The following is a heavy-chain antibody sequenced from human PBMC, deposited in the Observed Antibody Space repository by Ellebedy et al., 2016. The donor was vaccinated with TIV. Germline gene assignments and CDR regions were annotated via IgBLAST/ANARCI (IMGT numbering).Heavy chain of an antibody. V-gene: IGHV5-10-1*01. J-gene: IGHJ4*02. CDR1: GYRFTDYW. D-gene: IGHD6-6*01. Sequence: GESLKISCQGSGYRFTDYWITWVRQMPGKGLEWMGKIDLLASTSDYSPSFQGHVTISADRSINTAYLQWSSLKASDSAMYYCARHGGYSSSPLNYWGQGTLVTVSS. CDR3: ARHGGYSSSPLNY. CDR2: IDLLASTS.